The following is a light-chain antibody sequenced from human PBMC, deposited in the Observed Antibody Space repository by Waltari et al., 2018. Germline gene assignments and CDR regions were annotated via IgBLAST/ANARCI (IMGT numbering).Light chain of an antibody. CDR2: KVS. CDR3: MQGTHWPPVYT. V-gene: IGKV2-30*01. J-gene: IGKJ2*01. Sequence: DVVLTQSPLPLHVTLGQPASIPCRSSHSLVYSDGNTYLNWYQQTPGQSPRRLIYKVSSRDSGVPDRFSGSGSGTDFILKISRVEAEDVGVYYCMQGTHWPPVYTFGQGTKLEIK. CDR1: HSLVYSDGNTY.